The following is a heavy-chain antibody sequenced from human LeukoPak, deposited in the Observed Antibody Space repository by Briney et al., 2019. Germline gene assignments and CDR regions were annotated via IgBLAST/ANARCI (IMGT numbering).Heavy chain of an antibody. D-gene: IGHD3-10*01. CDR1: GFTFSSYA. Sequence: GGSLRLSCAASGFTFSSYAISWVRQAPGKGLEWVSTVSGSGDSTYYADSVKGRFTLSRDNSKNTLSLQMNSLRAEDTALYYCAKSYNYGSGSYYNHFDSWGQGTLVTVSS. V-gene: IGHV3-23*01. CDR3: AKSYNYGSGSYYNHFDS. CDR2: VSGSGDST. J-gene: IGHJ4*02.